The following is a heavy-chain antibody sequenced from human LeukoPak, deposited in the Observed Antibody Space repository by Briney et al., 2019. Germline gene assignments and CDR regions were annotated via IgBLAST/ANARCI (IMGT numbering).Heavy chain of an antibody. Sequence: GRSLRLSCAASGFTFSSYAMHWVRQAPGKGLVWVSSINSDGSTTTYADSVKGRFTISRDNAKNMVHLQMNSLRAEDTAVYYCARAFGSGSQVINYFDFWGQGTLVTVSS. CDR2: INSDGSTT. CDR1: GFTFSSYA. D-gene: IGHD3-10*01. J-gene: IGHJ4*02. CDR3: ARAFGSGSQVINYFDF. V-gene: IGHV3-74*01.